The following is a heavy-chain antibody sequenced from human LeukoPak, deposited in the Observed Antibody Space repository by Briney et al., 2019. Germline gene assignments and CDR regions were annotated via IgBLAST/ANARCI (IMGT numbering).Heavy chain of an antibody. V-gene: IGHV3-74*01. J-gene: IGHJ5*02. CDR2: IDSDGSST. CDR1: GFTFSSYW. D-gene: IGHD1-1*01. CDR3: ARENWTPRGNWFDP. Sequence: GGSLRLSCAASGFTFSSYWMHWVRQAPGKGLVWVSRIDSDGSSTSYADSVKGRFTISRDNAKNTLYLQMNSLRAEDTAVYYCARENWTPRGNWFDPWGQGTLVTVSS.